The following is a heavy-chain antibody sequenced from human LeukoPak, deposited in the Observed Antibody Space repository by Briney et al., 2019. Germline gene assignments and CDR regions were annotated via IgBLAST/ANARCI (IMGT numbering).Heavy chain of an antibody. Sequence: GESLKISCKGSGYSFTSYWIGWVRQMPGKGLEWLGIIYPGDSDTRYSPSFQGQVTISADKSISTAYLQWSSLKASDTAMYYCARPASTPPAYFDYWGQGTLVTVSS. D-gene: IGHD5/OR15-5a*01. CDR3: ARPASTPPAYFDY. CDR1: GYSFTSYW. J-gene: IGHJ4*02. CDR2: IYPGDSDT. V-gene: IGHV5-51*01.